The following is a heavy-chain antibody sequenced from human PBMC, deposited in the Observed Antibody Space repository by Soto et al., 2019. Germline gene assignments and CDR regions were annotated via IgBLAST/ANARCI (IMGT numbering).Heavy chain of an antibody. CDR1: GGSISSSGYY. D-gene: IGHD3-3*01. CDR3: ARENNYYDFWCGYYKPHCFGY. CDR2: IYYSGGT. V-gene: IGHV4-31*03. J-gene: IGHJ4*02. Sequence: PSETLSLTCTFSGGSISSSGYYWSWIRQHPGKGLEWIGYIYYSGGTYYNPSLKSRVTISVDTSKNQFSLKLSSVTAADTAVYYCARENNYYDFWCGYYKPHCFGYWGQRTQVSVTS.